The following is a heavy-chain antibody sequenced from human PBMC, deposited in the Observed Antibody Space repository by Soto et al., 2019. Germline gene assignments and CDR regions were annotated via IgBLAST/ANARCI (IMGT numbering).Heavy chain of an antibody. CDR2: ISGSGGST. J-gene: IGHJ6*02. V-gene: IGHV3-23*01. D-gene: IGHD6-13*01. CDR1: GFTFSSYA. CDR3: ARDIAAARTSYYYYGMDV. Sequence: GGSLRLSCAASGFTFSSYAMSWVRQAPGKGLEWVSAISGSGGSTYYADSVKGRFTISRDNSKNTLYLQMNSLRAEDTAVYYCARDIAAARTSYYYYGMDVWGQGTTVTVSS.